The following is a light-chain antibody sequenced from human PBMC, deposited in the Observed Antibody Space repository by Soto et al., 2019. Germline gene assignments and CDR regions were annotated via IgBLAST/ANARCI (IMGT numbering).Light chain of an antibody. J-gene: IGKJ1*01. CDR2: AAS. Sequence: DIQMTQSPSSLSASVGDTVTITCRASQRIYTYLNWYQQKLGKAPNLLIYAASTLQSGVPSRFSGGGSGTDFTLTFTSLKPKDVGTYYCKKIWVAPRTLGKGTKVQ. V-gene: IGKV1-39*01. CDR3: KKIWVAPRT. CDR1: QRIYTY.